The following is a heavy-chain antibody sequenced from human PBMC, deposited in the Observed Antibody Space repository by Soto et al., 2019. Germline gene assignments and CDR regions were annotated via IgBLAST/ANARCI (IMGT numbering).Heavy chain of an antibody. CDR1: GFTFSSYA. D-gene: IGHD6-13*01. CDR3: ARGSSSWFWYFAL. CDR2: ISYDGSNK. V-gene: IGHV3-30-3*01. J-gene: IGHJ2*01. Sequence: PGGSLRLSCAASGFTFSSYAMHWVRQAPGKGLEWVAVISYDGSNKYYADSVKGRFTISRDNSKNTLYLQMNSLRAEDTAVYYCARGSSSWFWYFALWGRGTLVTVSS.